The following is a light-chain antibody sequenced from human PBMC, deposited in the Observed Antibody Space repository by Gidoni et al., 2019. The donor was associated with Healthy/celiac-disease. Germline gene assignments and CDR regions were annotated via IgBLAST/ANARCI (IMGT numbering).Light chain of an antibody. J-gene: IGKJ1*01. CDR2: WAS. V-gene: IGKV4-1*01. CDR3: QQYYSTPPT. Sequence: DIVMPQSPDSLAVSLGERATINCKSSQSVLYSSNNKNYLAWYQQKPGQPPKLLIYWASTRESGVPDRFSGSGSGTDFTLTISSLQAEDVAVYYCQQYYSTPPTFXQXTKVEIK. CDR1: QSVLYSSNNKNY.